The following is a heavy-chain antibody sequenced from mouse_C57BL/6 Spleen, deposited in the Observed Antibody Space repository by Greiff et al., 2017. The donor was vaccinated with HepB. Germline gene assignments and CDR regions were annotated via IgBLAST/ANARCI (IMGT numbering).Heavy chain of an antibody. V-gene: IGHV1-63*01. CDR1: GYTFTNYW. J-gene: IGHJ2*01. CDR2: IYPGGGYT. D-gene: IGHD2-1*01. Sequence: QVQLQQSGAELVRPGTSVKMSCKASGYTFTNYWIGWAKQRPGHGLEWIGDIYPGGGYTNYNEKFKGKATLTADKYSSTAYMQFSSLTAEDSAIYYCARGVYGNYDYWGQGTTLTVSS. CDR3: ARGVYGNYDY.